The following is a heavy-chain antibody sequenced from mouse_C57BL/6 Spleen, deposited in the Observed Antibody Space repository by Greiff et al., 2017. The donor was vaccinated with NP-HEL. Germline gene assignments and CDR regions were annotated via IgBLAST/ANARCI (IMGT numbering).Heavy chain of an antibody. J-gene: IGHJ1*03. CDR3: ARGGYYSNPYWYFDV. Sequence: QVQLQQPGAELVKPGASVKMSCKASGYTFTSYWITWVKQRPGQGLEWIGDIYPGSGSTNYNEKFKSKATLTVDSSSSTAYMQLSSLTSEDSAVYYCARGGYYSNPYWYFDVWGTGTTVTVSS. D-gene: IGHD2-5*01. V-gene: IGHV1-55*01. CDR2: IYPGSGST. CDR1: GYTFTSYW.